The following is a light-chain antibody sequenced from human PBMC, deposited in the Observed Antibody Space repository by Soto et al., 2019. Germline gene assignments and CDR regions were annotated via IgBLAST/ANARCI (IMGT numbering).Light chain of an antibody. V-gene: IGLV2-8*01. Sequence: QSVQTQPPSASGSPGQSVTISCTGTSSDVGDYNYVSWYQQHPGKAPKLMIYEVSKRPSGVPDRFSGSKSGNTASLTVSGLQAEDEADYYCSSYAGSDNYVFGTGTKLTVL. CDR3: SSYAGSDNYV. CDR1: SSDVGDYNY. J-gene: IGLJ1*01. CDR2: EVS.